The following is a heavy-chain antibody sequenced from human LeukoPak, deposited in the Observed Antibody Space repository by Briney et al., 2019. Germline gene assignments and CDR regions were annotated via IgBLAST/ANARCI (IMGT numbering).Heavy chain of an antibody. Sequence: GGSLRLSCVASGFTFSSYGMHWVRQAPGKGLEWVAVISYDGSNKYYADSVKGRFTISRDNSKNTLYLQMNSLRAEDTAVYYCAKGGTAMVFDYWGQGTLVTVSS. CDR2: ISYDGSNK. CDR1: GFTFSSYG. V-gene: IGHV3-30*18. CDR3: AKGGTAMVFDY. D-gene: IGHD5-18*01. J-gene: IGHJ4*02.